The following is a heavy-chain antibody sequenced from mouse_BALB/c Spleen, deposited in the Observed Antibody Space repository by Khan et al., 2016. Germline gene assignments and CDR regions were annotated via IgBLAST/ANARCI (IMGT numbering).Heavy chain of an antibody. Sequence: EVELVESGGGLVQPGGSLKLSCAASGFDFSRYWMSWVRQAPGKGLEWIGEINPDSTTINYTPSLKDKFIISRDNAKNTLYLQMSKVRSEDTALYYCARRGYGSSWYFDVWGAGTTVTVSS. J-gene: IGHJ1*01. V-gene: IGHV4-1*02. D-gene: IGHD1-3*01. CDR2: INPDSTTI. CDR1: GFDFSRYW. CDR3: ARRGYGSSWYFDV.